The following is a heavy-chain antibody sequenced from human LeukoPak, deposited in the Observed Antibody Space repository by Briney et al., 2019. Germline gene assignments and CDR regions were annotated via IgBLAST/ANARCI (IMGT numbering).Heavy chain of an antibody. CDR1: GGSISSYY. J-gene: IGHJ4*02. V-gene: IGHV4-59*08. CDR2: IYYSGST. D-gene: IGHD3-22*01. CDR3: ARGSGIVVVKTLDY. Sequence: PSETLSLTCTVSGGSISSYYWNWIRQPPGKGLEWIGYIYYSGSTNYNPSLKSRVTISVDTSKNQFSLKLSSVTAADTAVYYCARGSGIVVVKTLDYWGQGTLVTVSS.